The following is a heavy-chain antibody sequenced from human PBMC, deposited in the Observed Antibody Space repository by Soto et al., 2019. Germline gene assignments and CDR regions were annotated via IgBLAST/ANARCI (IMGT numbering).Heavy chain of an antibody. CDR3: VRGPAHSFGTHHFEH. CDR2: IMPMFGTP. CDR1: GGTFSTYT. V-gene: IGHV1-69*06. Sequence: QVQLVQSGAEVKKPGSSVKVSCKASGGTFSTYTINWVRQAPGRGLQWVGGIMPMFGTPTYAQEFQGRLTITADKSTGTVYFELSGLRDEDKDVYYCVRGPAHSFGTHHFEHWGQGTQVTVSS. J-gene: IGHJ4*02. D-gene: IGHD3-10*01.